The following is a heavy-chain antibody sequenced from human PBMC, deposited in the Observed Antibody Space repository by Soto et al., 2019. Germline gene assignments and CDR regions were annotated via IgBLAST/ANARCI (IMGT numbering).Heavy chain of an antibody. CDR1: GFPFSTYA. CDR3: AKGGGSGSYYYGMDV. D-gene: IGHD3-10*01. Sequence: EVQLLQSGGGLLQPGGSLRLSCAASGFPFSTYAMSWVRQAPGKGLEWVSGISGSGGSAYYTESVRGRFTISRDNARNTLYLQMHSLRADDTALYYCAKGGGSGSYYYGMDVWGQGTTVTVSS. J-gene: IGHJ6*02. V-gene: IGHV3-23*01. CDR2: ISGSGGSA.